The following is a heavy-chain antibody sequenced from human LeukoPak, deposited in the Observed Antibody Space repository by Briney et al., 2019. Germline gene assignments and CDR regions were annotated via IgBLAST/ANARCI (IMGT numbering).Heavy chain of an antibody. CDR1: GGSISSYY. CDR3: ARETWAYYYGSGSYRWFDP. Sequence: SETLSLTCTVSGGSISSYYWSWIRQPAGKGLEWIGRIYTSGSTNYNPSLKSRVTMSVDTSKNQFSLKLSSVTAADTAVYYCARETWAYYYGSGSYRWFDPLGQGTLVTVSS. CDR2: IYTSGST. J-gene: IGHJ5*02. V-gene: IGHV4-4*07. D-gene: IGHD3-10*01.